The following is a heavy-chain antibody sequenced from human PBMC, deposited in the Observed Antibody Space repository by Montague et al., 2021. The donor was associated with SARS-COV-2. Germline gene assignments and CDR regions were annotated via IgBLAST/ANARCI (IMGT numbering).Heavy chain of an antibody. V-gene: IGHV4-39*02. D-gene: IGHD3-22*01. CDR2: IYYSGST. J-gene: IGHJ5*02. CDR3: AREGFSSGYYET. Sequence: TLSLTCSVSGGSISSSNYYWGWIRQPPGKGLEWIGSIYYSGSTYYNPSLKSRVALSVDTSKNQFSLILRSMTAADTAVFYCAREGFSSGYYETWGQGTLVTVSS. CDR1: GGSISSSNYY.